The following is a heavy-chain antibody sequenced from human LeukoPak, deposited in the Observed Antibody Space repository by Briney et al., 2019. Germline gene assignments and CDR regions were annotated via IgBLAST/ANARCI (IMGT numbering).Heavy chain of an antibody. J-gene: IGHJ3*02. D-gene: IGHD6-13*01. CDR3: ARIAGRYAFDI. V-gene: IGHV1-2*02. CDR2: INPNSGGT. CDR1: GYTFTNYG. Sequence: GASVKVSCKASGYTFTNYGINWVRQAPGQGLEWMGWINPNSGGTNYAQKFQGRVTMTRDTSISTAYMELSRLRSDDTAVYYCARIAGRYAFDIWGQGTMVTVFS.